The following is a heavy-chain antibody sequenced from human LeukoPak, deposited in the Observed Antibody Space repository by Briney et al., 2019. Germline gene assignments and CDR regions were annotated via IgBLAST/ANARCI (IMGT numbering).Heavy chain of an antibody. J-gene: IGHJ3*02. V-gene: IGHV3-11*03. D-gene: IGHD3-9*01. CDR1: GFTFSNFY. CDR2: ISSASTYT. Sequence: GGSLRLSCAASGFTFSNFYMSWIRQAPGKGLEWVSFISSASTYTNFADSVKGRFTVSRDNAKNSLFLQMNSLRAEDTAVYYCAKFLTGQYDAFDIWGQGTMVTVSA. CDR3: AKFLTGQYDAFDI.